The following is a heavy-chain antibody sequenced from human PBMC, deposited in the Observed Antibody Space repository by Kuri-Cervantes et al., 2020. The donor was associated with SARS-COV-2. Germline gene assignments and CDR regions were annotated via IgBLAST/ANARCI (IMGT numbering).Heavy chain of an antibody. Sequence: GESLKISCAASGFTFSSYAMSWVRQAPGKGLEWVSAISGSGGSTYYADSVKGRFTISRDNSKNMLFLQMNSLRAEDTAVYYCARDIFLNGFDYWGQGTLVTVSS. J-gene: IGHJ4*02. V-gene: IGHV3-23*01. CDR2: ISGSGGST. CDR1: GFTFSSYA. D-gene: IGHD2-8*01. CDR3: ARDIFLNGFDY.